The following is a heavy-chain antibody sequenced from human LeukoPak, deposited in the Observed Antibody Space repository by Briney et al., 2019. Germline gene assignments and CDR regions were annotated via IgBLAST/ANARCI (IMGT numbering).Heavy chain of an antibody. CDR2: ISYDGSNK. J-gene: IGHJ5*02. Sequence: GGSLRLSCAASGFTFSSYAMRWVRQAPGKGLEWVAVISYDGSNKYYADSVKGRFTISRDNSKNTLYLQMNSLRAEDTAVYYCARARSSSWYPNWFDPWGQGTLVIVSS. V-gene: IGHV3-30-3*01. CDR3: ARARSSSWYPNWFDP. CDR1: GFTFSSYA. D-gene: IGHD6-13*01.